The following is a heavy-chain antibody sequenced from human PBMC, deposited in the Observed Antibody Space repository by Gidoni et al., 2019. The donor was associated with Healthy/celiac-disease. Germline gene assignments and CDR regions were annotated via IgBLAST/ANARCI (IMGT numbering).Heavy chain of an antibody. D-gene: IGHD6-19*01. J-gene: IGHJ3*02. CDR3: AKPDLLRQWLVGGAFDI. V-gene: IGHV3-23*01. CDR1: GFTFSSYA. Sequence: EVQLLESGGGLVQPGGSLRLSCAASGFTFSSYAMSWVRQAPGKGLEWVSAISGSGGSTYYADSVKGRFTISRDNSKNTLYLQMNSLRAEDTAVYYCAKPDLLRQWLVGGAFDIWGQGTMVTVSS. CDR2: ISGSGGST.